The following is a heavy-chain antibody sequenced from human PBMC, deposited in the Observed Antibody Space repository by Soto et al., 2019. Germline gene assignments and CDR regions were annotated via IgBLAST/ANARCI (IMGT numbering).Heavy chain of an antibody. V-gene: IGHV1-69*06. CDR2: IVPWFGTM. J-gene: IGHJ4*02. D-gene: IGHD2-15*01. Sequence: QVQLVQSGAEVKKPGSSVKVSCKASGGTFSSYGISWVRQAPGQGLEWMGGIVPWFGTMDYAQRFQGRVTISADKSTTTAYMELSGLRSDDTAVYYCAREYSRKYDYWGQGSLVTVSS. CDR1: GGTFSSYG. CDR3: AREYSRKYDY.